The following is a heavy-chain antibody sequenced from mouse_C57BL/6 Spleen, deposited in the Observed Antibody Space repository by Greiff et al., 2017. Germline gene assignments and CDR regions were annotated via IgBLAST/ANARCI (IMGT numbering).Heavy chain of an antibody. Sequence: DVKLVESGGGLVKPGGSLKLSCAASGFTFSDYGMHWVRQAPEKGLEWVAYISSGSSTIYYADTVKGRFTISRDNAKNTLFLQMTSLRSEDTAMYYCARDSNFAYWGQGTLVTVSA. D-gene: IGHD2-5*01. CDR1: GFTFSDYG. J-gene: IGHJ3*01. V-gene: IGHV5-17*01. CDR3: ARDSNFAY. CDR2: ISSGSSTI.